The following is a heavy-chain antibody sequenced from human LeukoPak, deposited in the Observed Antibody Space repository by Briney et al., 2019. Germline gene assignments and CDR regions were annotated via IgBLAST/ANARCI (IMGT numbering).Heavy chain of an antibody. CDR1: GYTFTGYY. Sequence: ASVKVSCKASGYTFTGYYMHWVRQAPGQGLEWMGWINPNSGGTNYAQKFQGRVTMTRDTSISTAYMELSRLRSDDTAVYYCARRPRGYSSSWHDGFDIWGQGTMVTVSS. CDR3: ARRPRGYSSSWHDGFDI. J-gene: IGHJ3*02. V-gene: IGHV1-2*02. CDR2: INPNSGGT. D-gene: IGHD6-13*01.